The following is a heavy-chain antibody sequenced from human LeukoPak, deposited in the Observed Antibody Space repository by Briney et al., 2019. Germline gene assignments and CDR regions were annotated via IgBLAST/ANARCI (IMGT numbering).Heavy chain of an antibody. CDR3: ARSTVTDFDY. D-gene: IGHD4-17*01. Sequence: GGSLRLSCVASGFTFSSYWMSWVRQAPGKGLEWVANIKQDGSEKYYVDSVKGRFTISRDNAKNSLYLQMNSLRAEDTAVYYCARSTVTDFDYWGQGTLVTVSS. CDR2: IKQDGSEK. J-gene: IGHJ4*02. V-gene: IGHV3-7*01. CDR1: GFTFSSYW.